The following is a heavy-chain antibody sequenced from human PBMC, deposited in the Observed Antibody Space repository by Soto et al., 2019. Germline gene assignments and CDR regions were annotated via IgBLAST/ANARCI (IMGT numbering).Heavy chain of an antibody. D-gene: IGHD4-4*01. CDR3: TRGHPSIYNY. CDR2: IIPIFGTA. V-gene: IGHV1-69*06. J-gene: IGHJ4*02. CDR1: GGTFSSYA. Sequence: ASVKVSCKASGGTFSSYAISWVRQAPGQGLEWMGGIIPIFGTANYAQKFQGRVTITADKSTSTAYMELTSLRPEDTAVYYCTRGHPSIYNYWGQGTLVTVSS.